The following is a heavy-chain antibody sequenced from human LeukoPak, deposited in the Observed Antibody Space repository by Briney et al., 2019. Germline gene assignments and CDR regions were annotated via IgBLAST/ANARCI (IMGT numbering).Heavy chain of an antibody. J-gene: IGHJ3*02. CDR1: GGTFSSYA. D-gene: IGHD3-10*01. Sequence: ASVKVSCKASGGTFSSYAISWVRQAPGQGLEWMGWINTNTGNPTYAQGFTGRFVFSLDTSVSTAYLQISSLKAEDTAVYYCARDCGSGSYCNDAFDIWGQGTMVTVSS. CDR3: ARDCGSGSYCNDAFDI. V-gene: IGHV7-4-1*02. CDR2: INTNTGNP.